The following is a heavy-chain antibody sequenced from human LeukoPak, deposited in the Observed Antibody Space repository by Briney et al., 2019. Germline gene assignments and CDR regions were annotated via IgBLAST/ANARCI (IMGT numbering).Heavy chain of an antibody. CDR2: INPNSGGT. J-gene: IGHJ4*02. V-gene: IGHV1-2*02. D-gene: IGHD2-8*01. CDR3: ARGPGYCTNGVCYAPIDY. Sequence: ASVKVSCKASGYTFTGYYMHWVRQAPGQGLEWMGWINPNSGGTNYAQKFQGRVTMTRDTSISTAYMELSRLRSDDTAVYYCARGPGYCTNGVCYAPIDYWGQGTLVTVSS. CDR1: GYTFTGYY.